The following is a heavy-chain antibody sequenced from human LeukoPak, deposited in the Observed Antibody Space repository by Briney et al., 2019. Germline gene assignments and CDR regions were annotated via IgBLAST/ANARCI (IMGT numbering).Heavy chain of an antibody. D-gene: IGHD1-26*01. J-gene: IGHJ3*02. Sequence: GGSLRLSCAASGFTFRSYWMSWVRQAPGKGLEWVANLKQDGSEEIYVDSVKGRFTISRDNAENSLFLQMNSLRVEDTAVYYRARDPYSGSYGAFDIWGQGTMVTVS. CDR2: LKQDGSEE. CDR1: GFTFRSYW. V-gene: IGHV3-7*05. CDR3: ARDPYSGSYGAFDI.